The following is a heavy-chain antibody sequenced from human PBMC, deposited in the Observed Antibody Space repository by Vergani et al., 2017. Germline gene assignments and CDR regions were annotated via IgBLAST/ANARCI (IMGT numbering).Heavy chain of an antibody. V-gene: IGHV3-74*03. CDR1: GFSFRTFS. Sequence: DVDLVESGGGFVQPGGSRRLSCAASGFSFRTFSMFWVRQPPGKGLAWVSKISPDGRTTEYADSVKGRFTISRDNSKNTLYLQMNSLRAEDTAVYYCARDLDERFWGFDYGGQGTLVTVSS. CDR3: ARDLDERFWGFDY. CDR2: ISPDGRTT. D-gene: IGHD3-3*01. J-gene: IGHJ4*02.